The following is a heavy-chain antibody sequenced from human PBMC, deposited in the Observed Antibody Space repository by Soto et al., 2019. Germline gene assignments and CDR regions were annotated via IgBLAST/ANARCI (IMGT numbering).Heavy chain of an antibody. CDR2: IYYSGST. D-gene: IGHD3-9*01. CDR1: GGSISSGGYY. CDR3: ARAGGLRYFDWLLEYYFDY. Sequence: LSLTCTVSGGSISSGGYYWSRIRQHPGKGLEWIGYIYYSGSTYYNPSLKSRVTISVDTSKNQFSLKLSSVTAADTAVYYCARAGGLRYFDWLLEYYFDYWGQGTLVTVSS. V-gene: IGHV4-31*03. J-gene: IGHJ4*02.